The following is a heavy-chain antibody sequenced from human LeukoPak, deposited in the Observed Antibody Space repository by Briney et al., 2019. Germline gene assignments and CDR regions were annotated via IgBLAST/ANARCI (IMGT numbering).Heavy chain of an antibody. D-gene: IGHD1-26*01. CDR3: ARVNSGSYYGYFDY. CDR1: GFTFSSYA. Sequence: PGRSLRLSCAASGFTFSSYAMHWVRQAPGKGLEWVAVISYDGSNKYYADSVKGRFTISRDNSKNTLYLQMNSLRAKDTAVYYCARVNSGSYYGYFDYWGQGTLVTVSS. CDR2: ISYDGSNK. J-gene: IGHJ4*02. V-gene: IGHV3-30-3*01.